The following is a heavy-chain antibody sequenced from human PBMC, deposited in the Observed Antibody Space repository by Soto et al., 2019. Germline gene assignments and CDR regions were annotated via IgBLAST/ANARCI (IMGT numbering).Heavy chain of an antibody. CDR3: AMGTMDV. Sequence: EVQLVESGGGLVQPGGSLRLSCAASGFTFRTYWMQWVRQAPGKGMVWVSRIDNDGSSTNYADSVKGRFTISRDNAKDMLYLQMNSLRAEDTAVYYCAMGTMDVWGKGTTVTVSS. J-gene: IGHJ6*04. V-gene: IGHV3-74*02. CDR2: IDNDGSST. D-gene: IGHD7-27*01. CDR1: GFTFRTYW.